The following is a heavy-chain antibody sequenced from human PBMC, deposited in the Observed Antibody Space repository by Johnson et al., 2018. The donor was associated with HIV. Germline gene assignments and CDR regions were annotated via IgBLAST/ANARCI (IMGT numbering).Heavy chain of an antibody. CDR1: GFTFSDFY. J-gene: IGHJ3*02. CDR2: ISISDSAI. CDR3: ARSVHAGRPFDI. Sequence: QVQLVESGGGLVKPGGSLRLSCGASGFTFSDFYMNWIRQAPGKGLEWVSSISISDSAIWYAVSVKGRFTVSRDNAKHSLYLQMNSLRVEDTAVYYCARSVHAGRPFDIWGQGTLVTVSS. V-gene: IGHV3-11*04. D-gene: IGHD1-1*01.